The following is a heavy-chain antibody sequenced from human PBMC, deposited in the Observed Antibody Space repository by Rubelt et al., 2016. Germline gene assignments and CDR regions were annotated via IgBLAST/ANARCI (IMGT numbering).Heavy chain of an antibody. D-gene: IGHD3-16*01. CDR2: IKQDGSEK. CDR1: GFTFSTYY. J-gene: IGHJ4*02. V-gene: IGHV3-7*03. CDR3: ARDSGGLEDYFDY. Sequence: EVQLLESGGRLVQPGGSLRLSCAASGFTFSTYYMSWVRLAPGKGLEWLANIKQDGSEKYYVDSVKGRFTISRDNAKNSLYLQMNSLRAEDTAVYYCARDSGGLEDYFDYWGQGTLVTVSS.